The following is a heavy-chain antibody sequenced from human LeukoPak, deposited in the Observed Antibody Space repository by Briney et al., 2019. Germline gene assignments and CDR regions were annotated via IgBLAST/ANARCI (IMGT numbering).Heavy chain of an antibody. Sequence: SGTLSLTCGVSGGSITNTNYWTWVRQPPGKGLEWIGEVNLQGSTNYNPSLMGRVAISVDTSENHISLQLTSVTAADTAVYYCARGHESSWPYYYYYGMDVWGQGTTVTVSS. D-gene: IGHD6-13*01. CDR1: GGSITNTNY. J-gene: IGHJ6*02. V-gene: IGHV4-4*02. CDR2: VNLQGST. CDR3: ARGHESSWPYYYYYGMDV.